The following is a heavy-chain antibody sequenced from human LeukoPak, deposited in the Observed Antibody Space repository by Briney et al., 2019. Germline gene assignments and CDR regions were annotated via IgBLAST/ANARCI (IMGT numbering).Heavy chain of an antibody. Sequence: PGGSLRLSCAASGFTFSSYSMNWVRQAPGKGLEWVSYISSSSSTIYYADSVKGRFTISRDNAKNSLYLQMNSLRAEDTAVYYCARGGAGRGDTATDWGQGTLVTVSS. CDR1: GFTFSSYS. CDR2: ISSSSSTI. D-gene: IGHD5-18*01. CDR3: ARGGAGRGDTATD. V-gene: IGHV3-48*04. J-gene: IGHJ4*02.